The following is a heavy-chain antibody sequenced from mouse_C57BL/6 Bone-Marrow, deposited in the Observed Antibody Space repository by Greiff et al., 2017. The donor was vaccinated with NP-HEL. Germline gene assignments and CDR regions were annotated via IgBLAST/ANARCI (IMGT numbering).Heavy chain of an antibody. J-gene: IGHJ1*03. D-gene: IGHD2-4*01. CDR1: GFTFSDYY. V-gene: IGHV5-16*01. CDR2: INYDGSST. CDR3: ARDDYEGLYFDV. Sequence: EVKLVESEGGLVQPGSSMKLSCTASGFTFSDYYMAWVRQVPEKGLEWVANINYDGSSTYYLDSLKSRFIISRDNAKNILYLQMSSLKSEDTATYYCARDDYEGLYFDVWGTGTTVTVSS.